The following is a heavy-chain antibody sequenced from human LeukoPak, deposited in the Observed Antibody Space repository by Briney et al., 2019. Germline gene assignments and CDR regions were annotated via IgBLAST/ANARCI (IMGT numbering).Heavy chain of an antibody. CDR1: GFTFSDYY. Sequence: GGSLRLSCAASGFTFSDYYMSWIRQAPGKGLEWVSYISSSGSTIYYADSVKGRFTISRDNAKNSLYLQMNGLRAEGTAVYYCAKAVEGYCSGGSCSGNWGQGTLVTVSS. CDR3: AKAVEGYCSGGSCSGN. D-gene: IGHD2-15*01. J-gene: IGHJ4*02. V-gene: IGHV3-11*04. CDR2: ISSSGSTI.